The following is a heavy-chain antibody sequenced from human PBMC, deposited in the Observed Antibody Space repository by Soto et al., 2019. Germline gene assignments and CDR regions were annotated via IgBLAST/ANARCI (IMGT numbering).Heavy chain of an antibody. D-gene: IGHD2-8*01. CDR1: GFTFSSYA. J-gene: IGHJ3*02. Sequence: GGSLRLSCAASGFTFSSYAMSWVRQAPGKGLEWVSAISGSGGSTYYADSVKGRFTISRDNSKNTLYLQMNSLRAEDTAVYYCAKDQYCTNGVCYKADDAFDIWGQGTMVTVS. CDR2: ISGSGGST. V-gene: IGHV3-23*01. CDR3: AKDQYCTNGVCYKADDAFDI.